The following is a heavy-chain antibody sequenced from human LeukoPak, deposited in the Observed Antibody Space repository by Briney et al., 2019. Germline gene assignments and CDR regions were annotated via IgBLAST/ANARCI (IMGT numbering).Heavy chain of an antibody. V-gene: IGHV1-2*02. CDR1: GYTFTGYY. Sequence: ASVKVSCKASGYTFTGYYMHWVRQAPGQVLEWMGWINPNSGGTNYAQKFQGRVTMTRDTSISTAYMELSRLRSDDTAVYYCARDSPILGYGMDVWGQGTTVTVSS. D-gene: IGHD3-9*01. CDR3: ARDSPILGYGMDV. J-gene: IGHJ6*02. CDR2: INPNSGGT.